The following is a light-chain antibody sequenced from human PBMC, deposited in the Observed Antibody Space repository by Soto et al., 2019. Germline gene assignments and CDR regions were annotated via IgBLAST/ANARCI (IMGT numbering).Light chain of an antibody. V-gene: IGLV2-18*02. Sequence: QSALTQPPSVSGSPGQSVAIYCTGTSTDIGSYNRVSWYQQPPGTAPKLMIYDVSNRPSGVPDRFSGSKSGNTASLTISWLQAEDEADYYCSSYTSSSTYVFGTGTKVTVL. CDR1: STDIGSYNR. CDR2: DVS. J-gene: IGLJ1*01. CDR3: SSYTSSSTYV.